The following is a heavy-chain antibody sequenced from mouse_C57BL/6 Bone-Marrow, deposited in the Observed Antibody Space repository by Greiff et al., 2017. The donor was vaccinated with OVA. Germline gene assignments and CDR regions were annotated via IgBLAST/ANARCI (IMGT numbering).Heavy chain of an antibody. CDR1: GFSLTSYG. D-gene: IGHD2-2*01. J-gene: IGHJ2*01. V-gene: IGHV2-5*01. Sequence: VKVEESGPGLVQPSQSLSITCTVSGFSLTSYGVHWVRQSPGKGLEWLGVIWRGGSTDYNSAFMSRLSITKDNSKSQVFFKMNSLQAGDTAIYYCATSTIYYGYDYWGQGTTLTVSS. CDR2: IWRGGST. CDR3: ATSTIYYGYDY.